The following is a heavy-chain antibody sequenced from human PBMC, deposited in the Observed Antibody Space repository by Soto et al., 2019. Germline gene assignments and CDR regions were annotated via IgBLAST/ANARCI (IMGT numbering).Heavy chain of an antibody. CDR2: ISSSGSSI. CDR1: GFTFSTYE. CDR3: ARAHYDSTAFDI. Sequence: EVQLVESGGGLVQPGGSLRLSCAASGFTFSTYEMNWVRQAPGKGLEWVSYISSSGSSIYYADSLKGRFTISRDNAKNSLYLQMNSLRAEDTAVYYCARAHYDSTAFDIWGQGTMVTVSS. D-gene: IGHD3-3*01. J-gene: IGHJ3*02. V-gene: IGHV3-48*03.